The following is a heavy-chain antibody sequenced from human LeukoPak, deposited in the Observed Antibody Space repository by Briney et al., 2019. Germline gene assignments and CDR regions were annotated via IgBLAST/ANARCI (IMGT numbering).Heavy chain of an antibody. V-gene: IGHV3-48*01. J-gene: IGHJ4*02. CDR1: GFTFSSYG. D-gene: IGHD2-8*02. Sequence: GGSLRLFCAASGFTFSSYGMHWVRQAPGKGLEWVSYISSSSSTIYYADSVKGRFTISRDNAKNSLYLQMNSLRAEDTAVYYCATLVASFDYWGQGTLVTVSS. CDR2: ISSSSSTI. CDR3: ATLVASFDY.